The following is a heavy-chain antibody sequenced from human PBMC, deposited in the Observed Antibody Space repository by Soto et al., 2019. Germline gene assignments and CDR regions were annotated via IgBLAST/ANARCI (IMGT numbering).Heavy chain of an antibody. J-gene: IGHJ4*02. D-gene: IGHD3-22*01. CDR3: ARTYHYDSNGNVRRLVYFDY. CDR1: GFTFSRYG. V-gene: IGHV3-48*02. Sequence: EVQLVESGGGLVQPGGSLRLSCEGSGFTFSRYGMNWVSQAPGKGLEWIAYISLSSSSIYYADSVKGRFTISRDNAKNSPFLQMNRPRDEDTAVYYCARTYHYDSNGNVRRLVYFDYWGQGTLVTVSS. CDR2: ISLSSSSI.